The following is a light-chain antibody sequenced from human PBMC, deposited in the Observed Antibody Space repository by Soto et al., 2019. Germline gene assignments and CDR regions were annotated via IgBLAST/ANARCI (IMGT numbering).Light chain of an antibody. Sequence: QSVLTQPRSVSGSPGQSVTISCTGTDSNIGFYNFVSWYQQHPDKAPHLVIYDVNKRPSGVPDRFSGSKSGNTASLTISGLQADDEADYYCCSYAGSYSYVFGIGTKLTV. CDR1: DSNIGFYNF. V-gene: IGLV2-11*01. CDR3: CSYAGSYSYV. CDR2: DVN. J-gene: IGLJ1*01.